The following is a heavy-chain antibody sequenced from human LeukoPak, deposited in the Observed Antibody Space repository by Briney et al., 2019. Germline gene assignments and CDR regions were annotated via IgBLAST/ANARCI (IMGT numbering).Heavy chain of an antibody. V-gene: IGHV4-59*01. Sequence: SETLSLTCTVFGGSISSYYWSWIRQPPGKGLEWIGYIYYSGSTNYNPSLKSRVTISVDTSKNQFSLKLSSVTAADTAVYYCARTYCSGGSCYSLDYWGQGTLVTVSS. CDR2: IYYSGST. D-gene: IGHD2-15*01. J-gene: IGHJ4*02. CDR1: GGSISSYY. CDR3: ARTYCSGGSCYSLDY.